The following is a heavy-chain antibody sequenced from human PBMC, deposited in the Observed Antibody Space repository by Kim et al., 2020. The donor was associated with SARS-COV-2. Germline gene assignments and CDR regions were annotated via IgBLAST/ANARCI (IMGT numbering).Heavy chain of an antibody. CDR1: GFTFSSYA. J-gene: IGHJ4*02. CDR2: IYSGGSST. D-gene: IGHD1-26*01. CDR3: AKGRVVGRYNY. V-gene: IGHV3-23*03. Sequence: GGSLRLSCAASGFTFSSYAMSWVRQAPGKGLEWVSVIYSGGSSTYYADSVKGRFTISRDNSKNTLYLQMNSLRAEDTAVYYCAKGRVVGRYNYWGQGTLV.